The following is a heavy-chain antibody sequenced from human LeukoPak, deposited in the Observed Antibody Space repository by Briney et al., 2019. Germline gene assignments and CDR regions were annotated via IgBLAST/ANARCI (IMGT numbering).Heavy chain of an antibody. J-gene: IGHJ4*02. CDR2: VHPGDSDI. Sequence: GESLKISCKASGSTFSGYWIAWVRQMPGKGLEWMGTVHPGDSDIRYSPSFQGQVTISADKSISTAYLQWRSLKASDTAMYHCARRGFEPLAMSNPFVYWGQGTLVTVSS. CDR3: ARRGFEPLAMSNPFVY. CDR1: GSTFSGYW. D-gene: IGHD2/OR15-2a*01. V-gene: IGHV5-51*01.